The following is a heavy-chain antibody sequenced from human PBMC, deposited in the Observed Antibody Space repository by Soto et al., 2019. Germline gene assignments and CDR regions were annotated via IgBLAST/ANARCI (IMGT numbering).Heavy chain of an antibody. D-gene: IGHD4-17*01. J-gene: IGHJ4*02. Sequence: SETLSLTCTVSGGSISSYYWSWIRQPPGKGLEWIGYIYYSGSTNYNPSLKSRVTISVDTSKNQFSLKLSSVTAADTAVYYCARQIAGGDYDYWGQGTLVTVSS. V-gene: IGHV4-59*08. CDR1: GGSISSYY. CDR3: ARQIAGGDYDY. CDR2: IYYSGST.